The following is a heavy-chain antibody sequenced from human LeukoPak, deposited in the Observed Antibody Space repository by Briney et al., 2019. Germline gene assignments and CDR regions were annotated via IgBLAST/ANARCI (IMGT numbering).Heavy chain of an antibody. V-gene: IGHV3-48*01. CDR2: ISSSTSTI. CDR3: ARAHNWKYGTFDY. CDR1: GFTFSGYS. D-gene: IGHD1-7*01. J-gene: IGHJ4*02. Sequence: GGSLRLSCAASGFTFSGYSMNWVRQAPGKGLEWISYISSSTSTIYYADSVKGRFTISRDNAKNSLYLQMSSLRAEDTAVYYCARAHNWKYGTFDYWGQGTLVTVSS.